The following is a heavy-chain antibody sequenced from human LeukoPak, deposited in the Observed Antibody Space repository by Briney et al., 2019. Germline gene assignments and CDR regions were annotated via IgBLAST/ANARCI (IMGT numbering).Heavy chain of an antibody. CDR2: IRYDGSNK. Sequence: GGSLRLSCAASGFTFSSYGMHWVRQAPGKGLEWVAVIRYDGSNKYYADSVKGRFTISRDNSMNTLYLQMNSLRAEDTAVYYCAKGDSSGYYGGYWGQGPLVTVSS. D-gene: IGHD3-22*01. J-gene: IGHJ4*02. CDR1: GFTFSSYG. V-gene: IGHV3-30*02. CDR3: AKGDSSGYYGGY.